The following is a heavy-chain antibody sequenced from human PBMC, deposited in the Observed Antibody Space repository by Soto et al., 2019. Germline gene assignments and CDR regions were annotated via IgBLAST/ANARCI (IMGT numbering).Heavy chain of an antibody. CDR1: GYSISSYY. J-gene: IGHJ6*02. D-gene: IGHD3-3*01. CDR3: ARALPFGDIWDDYYTPYGMDV. CDR2: ISTSGST. Sequence: SETLFLTCTVSGYSISSYYWNWIRQPAGKALEWIGRISTSGSTIFNPSLKSRVTMSVDTSQNQFSLKLSSVTAADTAVYYCARALPFGDIWDDYYTPYGMDVWGQGTTVTVSS. V-gene: IGHV4-4*07.